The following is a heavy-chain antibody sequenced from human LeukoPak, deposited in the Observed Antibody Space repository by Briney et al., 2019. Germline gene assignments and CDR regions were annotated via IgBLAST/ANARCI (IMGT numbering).Heavy chain of an antibody. CDR3: ASTHCASPSCYSYYYSGLDV. Sequence: PSETLSLTCAVSGGSISSGTYYWNWIRQHPGKGLEWIGHIYNSGSAYYNPSLMSRVSISIDTSENQFSLKLSSVTAADTAVYYCASTHCASPSCYSYYYSGLDVWGQGTTVTVSS. J-gene: IGHJ6*02. CDR2: IYNSGSA. D-gene: IGHD2-2*01. CDR1: GGSISSGTYY. V-gene: IGHV4-31*11.